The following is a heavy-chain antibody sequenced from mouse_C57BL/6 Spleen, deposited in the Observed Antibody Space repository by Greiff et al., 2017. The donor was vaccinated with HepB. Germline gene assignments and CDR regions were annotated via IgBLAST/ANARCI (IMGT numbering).Heavy chain of an antibody. D-gene: IGHD2-4*01. CDR3: ARREYDYDVRDYYAMDY. Sequence: QVQLQQSGAELARPGASVKLSCKASGYTFTSYGINWVKQRTGQGLEWIGEIYPRSGNTYYNEKFKGKATLTADKSSSTAYMELRSLTSEDSAVYFCARREYDYDVRDYYAMDYWGQGTSVTVSS. J-gene: IGHJ4*01. V-gene: IGHV1-81*01. CDR2: IYPRSGNT. CDR1: GYTFTSYG.